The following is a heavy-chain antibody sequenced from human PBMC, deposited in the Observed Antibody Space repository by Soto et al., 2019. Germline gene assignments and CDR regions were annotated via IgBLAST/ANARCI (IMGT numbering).Heavy chain of an antibody. CDR2: INPNSGGT. J-gene: IGHJ6*02. D-gene: IGHD4-17*01. V-gene: IGHV1-2*04. CDR1: GYTFTGYY. Sequence: ASVKVSCKASGYTFTGYYMHWVRQAPGQGLEWMGWINPNSGGTNYAQKFQGWVTMTRDTSISTAYMELSRLRSDDTAVYYCARVDGEYYYYYGMDVWGQGTTVTVSS. CDR3: ARVDGEYYYYYGMDV.